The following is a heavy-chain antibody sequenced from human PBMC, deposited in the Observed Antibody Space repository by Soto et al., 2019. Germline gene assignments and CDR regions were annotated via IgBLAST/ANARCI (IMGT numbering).Heavy chain of an antibody. V-gene: IGHV4-31*03. CDR1: GGSITSGNYY. J-gene: IGHJ5*02. CDR3: ARYCSGGSCYDWFDP. CDR2: IYYSGRT. Sequence: KSSETLSLTCTVSGGSITSGNYYWSWIRQHPGKGLEWIGYIYYSGRTYYNPSLKSRVTISLDMSKNQFSLKLSSVTAADTALYYCARYCSGGSCYDWFDPWGQGTLVTVSS. D-gene: IGHD2-15*01.